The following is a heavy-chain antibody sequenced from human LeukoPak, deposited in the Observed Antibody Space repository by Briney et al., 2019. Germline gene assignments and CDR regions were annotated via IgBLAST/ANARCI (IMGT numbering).Heavy chain of an antibody. CDR2: INAGNGNT. D-gene: IGHD6-19*01. CDR3: ASTAPPYSSGWYGVDY. J-gene: IGHJ4*02. V-gene: IGHV1-3*01. Sequence: GASVKVSCKASGYTFTSYAMHWVRQAPGQRLEWMGWINAGNGNTKYSQKFQGRVTITRDTSASTAYMELSNLRSEDTAVYYCASTAPPYSSGWYGVDYWGXGTLVTVSS. CDR1: GYTFTSYA.